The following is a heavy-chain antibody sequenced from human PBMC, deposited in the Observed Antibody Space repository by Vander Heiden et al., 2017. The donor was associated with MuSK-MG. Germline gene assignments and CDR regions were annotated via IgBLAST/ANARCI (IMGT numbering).Heavy chain of an antibody. CDR2: IWYDGSNT. J-gene: IGHJ6*02. Sequence: QVQLVESGGGVVQPGRSLRLSCAASGFTFSHYGLHWVRQAPGKGLEWVAVIWYDGSNTYYADSVKGRFTISRDNSKNTLFLQMNSLRAEDTALYYCTRAQGYDYYYGMDVWGQGTTVTVSS. V-gene: IGHV3-33*01. CDR3: TRAQGYDYYYGMDV. CDR1: GFTFSHYG.